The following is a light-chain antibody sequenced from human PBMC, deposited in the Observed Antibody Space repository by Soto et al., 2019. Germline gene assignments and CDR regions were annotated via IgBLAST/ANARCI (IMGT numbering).Light chain of an antibody. CDR1: QSVSSY. Sequence: EIVLTQSPATLSLSPGERATLSCRASQSVSSYLAWYQQKPGQAPRLLIYDASNSATGIPARFSGSGSGTDFTLTISSLEPEDVAVYYCQQRSNGPLTFGGGTKVEIK. V-gene: IGKV3-11*01. CDR2: DAS. J-gene: IGKJ4*01. CDR3: QQRSNGPLT.